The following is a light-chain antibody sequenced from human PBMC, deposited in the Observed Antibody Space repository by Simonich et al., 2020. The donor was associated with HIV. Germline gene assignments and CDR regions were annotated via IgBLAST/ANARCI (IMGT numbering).Light chain of an antibody. Sequence: EIVMTQSPATLSVSPGERTTLSCRASQSVRSNVAWYQQKPGQAPRLLIYGTSTRATGIPARFSGSGSGTDFTLTITRLEPEDFAVYYCQQYGSSPYTFGQGTKLEIK. CDR2: GTS. V-gene: IGKV3-15*01. CDR3: QQYGSSPYT. J-gene: IGKJ2*01. CDR1: QSVRSN.